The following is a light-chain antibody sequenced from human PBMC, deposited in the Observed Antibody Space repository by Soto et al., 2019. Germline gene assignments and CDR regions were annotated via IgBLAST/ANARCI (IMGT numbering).Light chain of an antibody. CDR3: HQYDSLPPT. CDR1: QTISSW. V-gene: IGKV1-5*03. CDR2: KAS. Sequence: DIQMTQSPSSLSASVGDRVTITCRASQTISSWLAWYQQKPGKAPKLLIYKASTLKSGVPSRFSGSGSGTEFTLTISSLQPEDIATYYCHQYDSLPPTFGQGTRLEIK. J-gene: IGKJ5*01.